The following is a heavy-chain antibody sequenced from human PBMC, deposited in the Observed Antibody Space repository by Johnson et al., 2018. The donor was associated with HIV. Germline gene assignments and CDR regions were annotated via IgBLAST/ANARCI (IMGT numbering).Heavy chain of an antibody. V-gene: IGHV3-30*04. CDR3: VIVGATLDI. CDR1: GFTFSSYA. Sequence: QVQLVESGGGVVQPGRSLRLSCAASGFTFSSYAMHWVRQAPGKGLECVAVIWCGGMTKYCGDYVKGRITSSRDSSKNTLYLQMNSLRAEDTAVYYCVIVGATLDIWGQGTMVTVSS. D-gene: IGHD1-26*01. CDR2: IWCGGMTK. J-gene: IGHJ3*02.